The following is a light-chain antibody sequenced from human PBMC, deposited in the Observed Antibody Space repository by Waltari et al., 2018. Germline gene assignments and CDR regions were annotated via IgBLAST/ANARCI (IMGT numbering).Light chain of an antibody. Sequence: EIVMTQSPATLSVSPVEGATLSCRASQSVSSNVAWYQHKPGQAPRLLNYGASTRATGIPARFSGSGSGTEFTLTISSLQSEDFAFYYCQQYNNWPPEDTFGQGTKLEIK. CDR2: GAS. CDR1: QSVSSN. CDR3: QQYNNWPPEDT. V-gene: IGKV3-15*01. J-gene: IGKJ2*01.